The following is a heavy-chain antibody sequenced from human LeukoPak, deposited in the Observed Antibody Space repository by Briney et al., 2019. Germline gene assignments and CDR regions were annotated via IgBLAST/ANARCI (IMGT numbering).Heavy chain of an antibody. CDR1: GFTFSSYS. CDR3: ARDGYYYDSSGYYSINGMDV. Sequence: SGGSLRLSCAASGFTFSSYSMNWVRQAPGKGLEWVSSISSSSYIYYADSVKGRFTISRDNAKNSLYLQMNSLRAEDTAVYYCARDGYYYDSSGYYSINGMDVWGQGTMVTVSS. D-gene: IGHD3-22*01. J-gene: IGHJ6*02. V-gene: IGHV3-21*06. CDR2: ISSSSYI.